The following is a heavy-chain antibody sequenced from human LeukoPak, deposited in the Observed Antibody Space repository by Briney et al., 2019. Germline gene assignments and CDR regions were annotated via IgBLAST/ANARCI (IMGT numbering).Heavy chain of an antibody. D-gene: IGHD2-15*01. CDR3: ARDCSGGSCYRVFGY. V-gene: IGHV1-69-2*01. Sequence: ASVKISCKVSGYTFTDCYMHWVQQAPGKGLEWMGLVDPEDGETIYAEKFQGRVTMTRNTSISTAYMELSSLRSEDTAVYYCARDCSGGSCYRVFGYWGQGTLVTVSS. CDR2: VDPEDGET. J-gene: IGHJ4*02. CDR1: GYTFTDCY.